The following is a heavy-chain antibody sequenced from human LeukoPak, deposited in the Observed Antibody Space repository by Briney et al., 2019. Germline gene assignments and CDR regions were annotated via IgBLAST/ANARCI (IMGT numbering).Heavy chain of an antibody. J-gene: IGHJ4*02. D-gene: IGHD2-15*01. CDR2: IYTSGST. CDR1: GGSISSYY. Sequence: SETLSPTCTVSGGSISSYYWSWIRQPAGKGLEWIGRIYTSGSTGYNPSLKSRVTMSVDTSKNQFSLKLSSVTAADTAVYYCARVDLRAAYFDYWGQGTLVTVSS. V-gene: IGHV4-4*07. CDR3: ARVDLRAAYFDY.